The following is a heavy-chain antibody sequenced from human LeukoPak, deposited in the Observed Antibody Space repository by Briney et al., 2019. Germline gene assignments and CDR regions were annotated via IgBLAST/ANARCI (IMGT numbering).Heavy chain of an antibody. V-gene: IGHV3-53*01. CDR1: GFSVGSKY. D-gene: IGHD3-10*01. J-gene: IGHJ2*01. CDR2: LYSGGGT. CDR3: ARVGDHYHWYLDV. Sequence: PGGSLTLSCEGSGFSVGSKYMSWVRQAPGKGLEWVSILYSGGGTYYADSVKGRFTVSRDSSKNTLYLHMNSLRVEDTAVYYCARVGDHYHWYLDVWGRGTLVTVSS.